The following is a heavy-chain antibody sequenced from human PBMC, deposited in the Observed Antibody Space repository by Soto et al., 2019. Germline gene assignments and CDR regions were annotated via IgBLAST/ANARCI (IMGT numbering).Heavy chain of an antibody. Sequence: ASVKVSCKASGYTFTGYYMHGVRQAPGQGLEWMGWINPNSGGTNYAQKFQGRITMTRDTSISTAYMELSRLRSDDTAVYYCARDPRGYYYGMDVWGQGTTVTVSS. V-gene: IGHV1-2*02. CDR1: GYTFTGYY. CDR2: INPNSGGT. J-gene: IGHJ6*02. CDR3: ARDPRGYYYGMDV. D-gene: IGHD3-10*01.